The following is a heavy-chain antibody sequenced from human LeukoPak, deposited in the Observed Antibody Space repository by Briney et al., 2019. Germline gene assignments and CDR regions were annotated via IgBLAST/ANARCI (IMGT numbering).Heavy chain of an antibody. CDR1: GYTFTGYY. Sequence: GSSVKVSCKASGYTFTGYYMHWVRQAPGQGLEWMGWINPNSGGTNYAQKFQGRVTMTRDTSISTAYMELSRLRSDDTAVYYCARADYDILTGYYNYYYYYMDVWGKGTTVTISS. CDR2: INPNSGGT. V-gene: IGHV1-2*02. J-gene: IGHJ6*03. CDR3: ARADYDILTGYYNYYYYYMDV. D-gene: IGHD3-9*01.